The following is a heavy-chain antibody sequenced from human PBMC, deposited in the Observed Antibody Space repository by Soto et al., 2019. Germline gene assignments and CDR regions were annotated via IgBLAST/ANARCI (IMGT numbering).Heavy chain of an antibody. CDR2: IIPIFGTA. CDR1: GGTFSSYA. Sequence: QVQLVQSGAEVKKPGSSVKVSCKASGGTFSSYAISWVRQAPGQGLEWMGGIIPIFGTANDAQKFQGRVTITADESTSKAYMELSSLRSEDTDVYYGATFPERSRWQGVGANHDAVDIWVKGTMVTLSS. J-gene: IGHJ3*02. D-gene: IGHD1-26*01. CDR3: ATFPERSRWQGVGANHDAVDI. V-gene: IGHV1-69*12.